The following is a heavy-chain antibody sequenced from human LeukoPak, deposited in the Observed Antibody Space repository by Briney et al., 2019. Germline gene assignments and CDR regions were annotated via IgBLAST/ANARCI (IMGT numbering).Heavy chain of an antibody. Sequence: PGESLRLSCAASGFTFDGYAMTWVRQAPGKGLEWVSTISADGYNTYYADSVKGRFTISRDNSKNTLFLQMNSLRAEDTALYYCAKAPTTTSLDWFDPWGQGTLVTVSS. CDR2: ISADGYNT. J-gene: IGHJ5*02. D-gene: IGHD2-2*01. CDR1: GFTFDGYA. CDR3: AKAPTTTSLDWFDP. V-gene: IGHV3-23*01.